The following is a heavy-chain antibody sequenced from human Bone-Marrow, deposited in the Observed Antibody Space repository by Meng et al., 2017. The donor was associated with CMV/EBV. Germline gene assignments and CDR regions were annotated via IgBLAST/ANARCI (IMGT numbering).Heavy chain of an antibody. V-gene: IGHV4-39*01. D-gene: IGHD6-6*01. J-gene: IGHJ6*02. CDR3: ARQSHIHREYTKSGGMDV. Sequence: SETLSLTCNVSGGSISSSSYYWGWIRQPPGKGLERIGSVYYSGSTYYNPSLKSRVTISVDTSKKQFSLKLSSVTAADTAAYYCARQSHIHREYTKSGGMDVWGQGTTVTVSS. CDR1: GGSISSSSYY. CDR2: VYYSGST.